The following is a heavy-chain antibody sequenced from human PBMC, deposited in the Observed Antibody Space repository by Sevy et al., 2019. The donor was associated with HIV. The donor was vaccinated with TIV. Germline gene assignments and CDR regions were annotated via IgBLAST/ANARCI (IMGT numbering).Heavy chain of an antibody. CDR2: FYSRGCP. V-gene: IGHV4-39*01. Sequence: SETLSLTCAVSGDSISKNSYYWGWIRQTPGKGLEWIGSFYSRGCPYYNPSLKSRVTIGVDTSRSQFSLNLRSVTAADTAVYYCARHYYDSSSFDYWGQGTLVTVSS. CDR3: ARHYYDSSSFDY. J-gene: IGHJ4*02. D-gene: IGHD3-22*01. CDR1: GDSISKNSYY.